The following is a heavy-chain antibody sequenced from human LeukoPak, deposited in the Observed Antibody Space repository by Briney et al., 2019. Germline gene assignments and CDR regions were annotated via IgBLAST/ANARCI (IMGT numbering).Heavy chain of an antibody. Sequence: GGSLRLSCAGSGFTFSSYSMNWVRQAPGKGLEWVSSISSSSSYIYYADSVKGRFTISRDNAKNSLYLQMNSLRAEDTAVYYCAREAGRVGSYFPYYFDYWGQGTLVTVSS. CDR1: GFTFSSYS. J-gene: IGHJ4*02. CDR3: AREAGRVGSYFPYYFDY. D-gene: IGHD3-10*01. CDR2: ISSSSSYI. V-gene: IGHV3-21*01.